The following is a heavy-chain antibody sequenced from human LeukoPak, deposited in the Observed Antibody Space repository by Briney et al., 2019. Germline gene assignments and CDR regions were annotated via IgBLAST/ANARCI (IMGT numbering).Heavy chain of an antibody. CDR3: ARVGDYALKD. V-gene: IGHV4-4*07. J-gene: IGHJ4*02. Sequence: SETLSLTCTVSGGSISGHYWSWIRQPAGKRLEWIGRIDTSGITNYNPSLKSRLTMSVDTSKNQFSLKLSSVTAADTAVYYCARVGDYALKDWGQGTLVTVSS. CDR2: IDTSGIT. D-gene: IGHD3-16*01. CDR1: GGSISGHY.